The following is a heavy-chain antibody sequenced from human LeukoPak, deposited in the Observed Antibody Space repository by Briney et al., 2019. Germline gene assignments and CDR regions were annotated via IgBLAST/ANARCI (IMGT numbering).Heavy chain of an antibody. Sequence: ASVKVSCKASGYTFTCYYMHWVRQAPGQGLEWMGWINPNSGGTNYAQKFQGRVTMTRDTSISTAYMELSSLRSEDTAMYYCARDRTHYYESSGYYSRWEYWGQGTLVTVSS. J-gene: IGHJ4*02. D-gene: IGHD3-22*01. V-gene: IGHV1-2*02. CDR3: ARDRTHYYESSGYYSRWEY. CDR2: INPNSGGT. CDR1: GYTFTCYY.